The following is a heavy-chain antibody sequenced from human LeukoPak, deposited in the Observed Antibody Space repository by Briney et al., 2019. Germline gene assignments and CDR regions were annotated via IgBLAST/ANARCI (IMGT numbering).Heavy chain of an antibody. J-gene: IGHJ4*02. CDR2: IYYSGST. V-gene: IGHV4-39*07. CDR3: ARSSSSWYPRAPFDY. D-gene: IGHD6-13*01. Sequence: SETLSLTCTVSGGSISSSSYYWGWIRQPPGKGLEWIGSIYYSGSTYYNPSLKSRVTISVDTSKNQFSLKLSSVTAADTAVYYCARSSSSWYPRAPFDYWGQGTLVTVSS. CDR1: GGSISSSSYY.